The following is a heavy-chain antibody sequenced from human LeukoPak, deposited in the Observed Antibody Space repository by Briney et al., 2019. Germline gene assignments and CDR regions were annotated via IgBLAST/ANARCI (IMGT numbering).Heavy chain of an antibody. CDR3: AREEPPSSYYYYGMDV. J-gene: IGHJ6*02. CDR2: INPSGGST. Sequence: ASVKVSCKASGYTFTSYYMHWVRQAPGQGLEWMGIINPSGGSTSYAQKFQGRVTVTRDTSTSTVYMELSSLRSEDTAVYYCAREEPPSSYYYYGMDVWGQGTTVTVSS. CDR1: GYTFTSYY. V-gene: IGHV1-46*01. D-gene: IGHD6-6*01.